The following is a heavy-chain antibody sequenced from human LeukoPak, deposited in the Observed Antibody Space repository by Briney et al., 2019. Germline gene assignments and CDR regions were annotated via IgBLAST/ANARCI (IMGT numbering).Heavy chain of an antibody. CDR1: GGTFSSYA. J-gene: IGHJ4*02. D-gene: IGHD2-2*01. V-gene: IGHV1-69*06. CDR3: AKEHCSSTSCFGHFDY. Sequence: ASVKVSCKASGGTFSSYAISWVRQAPGQGLEWMGGIIPIFGTANYAQKFQGRVTITADKSTSTAYMELSSLRSEDTAVYYCAKEHCSSTSCFGHFDYWGQGTLVTVSS. CDR2: IIPIFGTA.